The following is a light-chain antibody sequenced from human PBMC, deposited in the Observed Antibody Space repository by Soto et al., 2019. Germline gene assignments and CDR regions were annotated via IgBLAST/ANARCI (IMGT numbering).Light chain of an antibody. V-gene: IGKV1-39*01. CDR2: AAS. Sequence: DIQMTHSPSTLSASVLYRVTITFRASQSISSWLAWYQQKPGKAPKLLIYAASSLQSGVPSRFSGSGSGTDFTLTISSLQPEDFATYYCQQSYSTPITFGQGTRWRL. J-gene: IGKJ5*01. CDR1: QSISSW. CDR3: QQSYSTPIT.